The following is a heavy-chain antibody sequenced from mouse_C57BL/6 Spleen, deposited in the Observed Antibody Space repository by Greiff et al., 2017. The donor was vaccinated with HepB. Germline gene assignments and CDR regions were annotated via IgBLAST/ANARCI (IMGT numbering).Heavy chain of an antibody. V-gene: IGHV5-17*01. CDR2: ISSGSSTI. Sequence: EVKLMESGGGLVKPGGSLKLSCAASGFTFSDYGMHWVRQAPEKGLEWVAYISSGSSTIYYADTVKGRFTISRDNAKNTLFLQMTSLRSEDTAMYYCARPQFYYFDYWGQGTTLTVSS. CDR3: ARPQFYYFDY. CDR1: GFTFSDYG. J-gene: IGHJ2*01.